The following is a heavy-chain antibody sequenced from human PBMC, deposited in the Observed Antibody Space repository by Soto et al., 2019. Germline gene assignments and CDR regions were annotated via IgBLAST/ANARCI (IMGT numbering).Heavy chain of an antibody. Sequence: QVQLQESGPRLVKPSETLSLTCSVSGVSIGSHFWSWIRQAPGKGPELVGYIYHTVNTNYNPALKSRGTISMDTSENQLSLQLSSVTAAYTAVYYCARLQYTVVTALDIWGQGTMVTVSS. CDR3: ARLQYTVVTALDI. V-gene: IGHV4-59*11. J-gene: IGHJ3*02. D-gene: IGHD2-15*01. CDR1: GVSIGSHF. CDR2: IYHTVNT.